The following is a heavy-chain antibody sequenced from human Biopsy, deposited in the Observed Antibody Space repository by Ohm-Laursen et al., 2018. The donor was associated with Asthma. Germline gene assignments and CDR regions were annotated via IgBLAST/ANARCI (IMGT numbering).Heavy chain of an antibody. Sequence: SETLSLTCIVSGGSISNSNYYWGWIRQSPGKGLEWIGSLHYSGSPYYTFYNPSLESRVTISLDASKNEFSLRLTYVTAADTAVYYCARTTYGHDGFDPWGQGTLVTVSS. V-gene: IGHV4-39*07. CDR3: ARTTYGHDGFDP. CDR2: LHYSGSPYYT. D-gene: IGHD4-17*01. J-gene: IGHJ5*02. CDR1: GGSISNSNYY.